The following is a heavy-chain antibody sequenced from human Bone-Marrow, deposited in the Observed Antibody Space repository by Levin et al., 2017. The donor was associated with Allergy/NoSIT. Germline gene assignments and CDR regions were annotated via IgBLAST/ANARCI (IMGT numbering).Heavy chain of an antibody. V-gene: IGHV3-11*01. CDR3: ARDGGLIDY. J-gene: IGHJ4*02. Sequence: GGSLRLSCAVSGFTLSDYYMSWVRQAPGKGLEWVSYISRDSYRTYYAESVRGRFTISRDNANSLLYMQMNSLRSEDTAVYYCARDGGLIDYWGQGTLVTVSS. CDR1: GFTLSDYY. CDR2: ISRDSYRT. D-gene: IGHD3-3*01.